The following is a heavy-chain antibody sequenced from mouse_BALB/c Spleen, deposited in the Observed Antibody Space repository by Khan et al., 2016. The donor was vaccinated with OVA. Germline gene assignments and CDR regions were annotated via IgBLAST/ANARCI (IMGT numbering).Heavy chain of an antibody. D-gene: IGHD2-4*01. V-gene: IGHV3-2*02. CDR3: TRMNNYDDASFAY. CDR2: LNYIGNT. Sequence: ELLESGPRLVQPSQSLALTCTVASYSITTEYAWYWIRRLPGNKLGCMEYLNYIGNTRYNPSLKNQIAITRDKSKSPVFLQLNSATTEDTATYYCTRMNNYDDASFAYWGQGTLVTVSA. CDR1: SYSITTEYA. J-gene: IGHJ3*01.